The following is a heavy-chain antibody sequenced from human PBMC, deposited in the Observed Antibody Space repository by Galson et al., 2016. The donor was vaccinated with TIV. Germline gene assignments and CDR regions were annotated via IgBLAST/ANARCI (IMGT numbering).Heavy chain of an antibody. CDR3: ARDRRFGGNDCYLHYYYGMDV. V-gene: IGHV3-66*02. D-gene: IGHD2-21*02. J-gene: IGHJ6*02. Sequence: LRLSCAASEFIVSSNYMTWVRQAPGKGLEWVSLIYSGGGTSYAASVEGRFTISRDTSKNTLYLQMNSLKPEDTAVYYCARDRRFGGNDCYLHYYYGMDVWGQGTTVTVSS. CDR1: EFIVSSNY. CDR2: IYSGGGT.